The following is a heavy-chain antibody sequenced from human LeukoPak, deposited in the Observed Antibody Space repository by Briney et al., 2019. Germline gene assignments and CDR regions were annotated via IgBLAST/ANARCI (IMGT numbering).Heavy chain of an antibody. J-gene: IGHJ4*02. CDR1: GYTFTGYY. D-gene: IGHD3-22*01. CDR3: ARALLTGSYYDSSGYHFDY. Sequence: ASVKVSCKASGYTFTGYYMHWVRQAPGQGLEWMGWINPNSGGTNYAQKFQGWVTMTRDTSISTAYMELSRLRSDDTAVCYCARALLTGSYYDSSGYHFDYWGQGTLVTVSS. V-gene: IGHV1-2*04. CDR2: INPNSGGT.